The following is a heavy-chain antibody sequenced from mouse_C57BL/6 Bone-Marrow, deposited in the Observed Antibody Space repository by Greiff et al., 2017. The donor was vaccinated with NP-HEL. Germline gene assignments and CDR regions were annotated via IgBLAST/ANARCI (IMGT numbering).Heavy chain of an antibody. CDR2: IISGSRTI. D-gene: IGHD2-3*01. CDR3: ARDGYSWFAY. J-gene: IGHJ3*01. Sequence: EVQVVESGGGLVKPGGSLKLSCAASGFTFSAYGMHWVRQAPEKRLEWVAYIISGSRTIYYADTVTGRVTISRENAKNTLFLQMTSLRSEDTAMYYCARDGYSWFAYWGQGTLVTVSA. V-gene: IGHV5-17*01. CDR1: GFTFSAYG.